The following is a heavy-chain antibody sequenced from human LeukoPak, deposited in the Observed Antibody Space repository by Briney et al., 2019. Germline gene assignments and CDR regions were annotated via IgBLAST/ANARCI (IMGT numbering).Heavy chain of an antibody. Sequence: ASVKVSCKASGYTFTSYGISWVRQAPGQGLEWMGWISAYNGNTNYAQKFQGRVTMTRDMSTSTVYMELSSLRSEDTAVYYCARGAVVTPRAFDIWGQGTMVTVSS. CDR3: ARGAVVTPRAFDI. CDR2: ISAYNGNT. V-gene: IGHV1-18*01. J-gene: IGHJ3*02. D-gene: IGHD4-23*01. CDR1: GYTFTSYG.